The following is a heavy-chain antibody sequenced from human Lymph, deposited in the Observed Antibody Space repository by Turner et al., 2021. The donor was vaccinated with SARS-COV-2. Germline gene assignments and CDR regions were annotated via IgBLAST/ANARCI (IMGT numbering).Heavy chain of an antibody. CDR3: ARDLSPIRVVVVPAARSRYYYGMDV. Sequence: QMQLVQSGAEVRKPGSSEKVSCTASGGIFSRDVISWVLPSPGQGMEWMGGVTPIVGTAIHAQKFQGRVTITADEATSTAYMELSSLRSEDTAVNYCARDLSPIRVVVVPAARSRYYYGMDVWGQGTTVTVSS. J-gene: IGHJ6*02. D-gene: IGHD2-2*01. V-gene: IGHV1-69*01. CDR1: GGIFSRDV. CDR2: VTPIVGTA.